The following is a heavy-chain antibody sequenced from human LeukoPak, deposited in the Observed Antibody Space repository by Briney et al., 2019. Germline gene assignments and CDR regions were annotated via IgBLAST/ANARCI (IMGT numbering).Heavy chain of an antibody. V-gene: IGHV4-30-2*01. D-gene: IGHD2-2*02. CDR1: DGSINSDTYY. CDR2: IYHSGST. CDR3: ARVNRVVPAAIRDAFDI. J-gene: IGHJ3*02. Sequence: PSETLSLTCSVSDGSINSDTYYWGWIRQPPGKGLEWIGYIYHSGSTYYNPSLKSRVTISVDRSKNQFSLKLSSVTAADTAVYYCARVNRVVPAAIRDAFDIWGQGTMVTVSS.